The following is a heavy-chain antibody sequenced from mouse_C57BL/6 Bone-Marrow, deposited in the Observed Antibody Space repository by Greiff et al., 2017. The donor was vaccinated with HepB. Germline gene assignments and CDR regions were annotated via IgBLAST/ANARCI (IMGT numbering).Heavy chain of an antibody. V-gene: IGHV3-6*01. CDR2: ISYDGSN. D-gene: IGHD2-3*01. J-gene: IGHJ2*01. CDR1: GYSITSGYY. Sequence: DVKLQESGPGLVKPSQSLSLTCSVTGYSITSGYYWNWIRQFPGNKLEWMGYISYDGSNNYNPSLKNRISITRDTSTNQFFLKLDSVTTEDTATYYCARDGYFYFDYWGQGTTLTVSS. CDR3: ARDGYFYFDY.